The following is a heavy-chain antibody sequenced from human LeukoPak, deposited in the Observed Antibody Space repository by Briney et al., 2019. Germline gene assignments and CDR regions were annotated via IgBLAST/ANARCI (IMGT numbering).Heavy chain of an antibody. Sequence: GGSLRLSCAATGFSFRSYWMNWVRQAPGKGLEWLAIIKQDGSEKHYKGSVEGRFTISRDNAKNSLHLQMNSLRAEDTAVYYCAGGSGYLITSWGRGTLVTVSS. J-gene: IGHJ5*02. V-gene: IGHV3-7*01. CDR1: GFSFRSYW. D-gene: IGHD3-9*01. CDR3: AGGSGYLITS. CDR2: IKQDGSEK.